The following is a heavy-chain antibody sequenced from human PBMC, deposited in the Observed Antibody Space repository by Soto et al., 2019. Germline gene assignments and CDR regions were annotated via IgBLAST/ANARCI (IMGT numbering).Heavy chain of an antibody. J-gene: IGHJ5*01. CDR1: GGSFSGHS. Sequence: PSETLSLTCAVYGGSFSGHSWTWIRQSPGKGLEWIGDINHSGRVNYSPSLKSRVTISLDTSKNPFSLTLSAVTAADTAMYYCSTRAYDTNGYYRFDPWGQGTLVTVPS. D-gene: IGHD3-22*01. V-gene: IGHV4-34*01. CDR2: INHSGRV. CDR3: STRAYDTNGYYRFDP.